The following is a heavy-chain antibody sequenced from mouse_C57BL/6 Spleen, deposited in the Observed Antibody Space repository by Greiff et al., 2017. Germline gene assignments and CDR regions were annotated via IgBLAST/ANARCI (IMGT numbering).Heavy chain of an antibody. Sequence: EVKLVESGGGLVQPGGSLSLSCAASGFTFTDYYMSWVRQPPGKALEWLGFIRNKANGYTTEYSASVKGRFTISRDNSQSILYLQMNALRAEDSATYYCARYDYDVVYHYAMDYWGQGTSVTVSS. CDR3: ARYDYDVVYHYAMDY. D-gene: IGHD2-4*01. CDR1: GFTFTDYY. V-gene: IGHV7-3*01. CDR2: IRNKANGYTT. J-gene: IGHJ4*01.